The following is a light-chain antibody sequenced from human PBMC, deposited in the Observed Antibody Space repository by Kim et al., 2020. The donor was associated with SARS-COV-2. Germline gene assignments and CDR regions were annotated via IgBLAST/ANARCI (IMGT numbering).Light chain of an antibody. CDR3: QSYDSSTWV. CDR2: EDN. CDR1: SGSIASNY. V-gene: IGLV6-57*02. J-gene: IGLJ3*02. Sequence: GKRVTISCTGSSGSIASNYVQWYQQRPGSAPTTVIYEDNQRPSGVPERFSGSIDSSSNSASLTISGRKTEDEADYYCQSYDSSTWVLGGGTQLTVL.